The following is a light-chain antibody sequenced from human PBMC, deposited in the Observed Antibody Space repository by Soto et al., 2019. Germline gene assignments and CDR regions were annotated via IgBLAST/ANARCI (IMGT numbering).Light chain of an antibody. CDR2: GAS. J-gene: IGKJ1*01. CDR3: QQRSNWPRT. CDR1: QSVRSNF. V-gene: IGKV3D-20*02. Sequence: EIVLTQSPGTLSLSPGERATLSCRASQSVRSNFLAWYQQKPGQAPRLLIYGASNRATGIPDRFSGSGSGTDFTLTITRLEPEDFAVYYCQQRSNWPRTFGQGTKVDI.